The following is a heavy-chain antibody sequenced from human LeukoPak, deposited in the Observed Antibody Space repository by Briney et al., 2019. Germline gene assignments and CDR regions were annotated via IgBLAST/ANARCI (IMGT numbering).Heavy chain of an antibody. Sequence: SETLSLTCAVYGGSFSGYYWSWIRQPPGKGLEWIGEINHSRSTNYNPSLKSRVTISVDTSKNQFSLKLSSVTVADTAVYYCARGYSSSSEPFDYWGQGTLVTVSS. CDR2: INHSRST. D-gene: IGHD6-6*01. CDR1: GGSFSGYY. V-gene: IGHV4-34*01. CDR3: ARGYSSSSEPFDY. J-gene: IGHJ4*02.